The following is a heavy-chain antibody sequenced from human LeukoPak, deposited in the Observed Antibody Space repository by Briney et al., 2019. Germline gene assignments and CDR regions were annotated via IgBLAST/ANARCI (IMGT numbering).Heavy chain of an antibody. CDR3: ARHVVAVGFDY. J-gene: IGHJ4*02. V-gene: IGHV3-21*01. D-gene: IGHD3-22*01. CDR2: ITSSSSYI. CDR1: GFTFSSYT. Sequence: GGSLRLSCAASGFTFSSYTMNWVRQAPGKGLEWVSSITSSSSYIYYADSVKGRFTISRDNAKNSLYLQMNSLRAEDTAVYYCARHVVAVGFDYWGQGTLVTVSS.